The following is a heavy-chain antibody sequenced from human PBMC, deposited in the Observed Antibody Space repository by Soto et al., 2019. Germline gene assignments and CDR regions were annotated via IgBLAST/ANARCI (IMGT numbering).Heavy chain of an antibody. Sequence: QVHLQQWGAGLLRPSETLSLTCAVYGESFIGYYWTWIRQPPGKGLEWIGEINHRGSTNYNPSLKSRVTMSIDTSKNQFSLKLSSVTAADTSVYYCARTYIVTTNWFDPWGQGTLVTVSA. J-gene: IGHJ5*02. CDR2: INHRGST. D-gene: IGHD5-12*01. V-gene: IGHV4-34*02. CDR3: ARTYIVTTNWFDP. CDR1: GESFIGYY.